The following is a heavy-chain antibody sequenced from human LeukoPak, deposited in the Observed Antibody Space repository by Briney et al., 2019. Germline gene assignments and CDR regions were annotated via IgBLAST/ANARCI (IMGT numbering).Heavy chain of an antibody. CDR2: ISAYNGNT. CDR1: GYTFTSYG. CDR3: AREKFDVLTGYSWSRGMDV. Sequence: ASVKVSCKASGYTFTSYGISWVRQAPGQGLEWMGWISAYNGNTNYAQKLQGRVTMTTDTSTSTAYMELRSLRSDDTAVYYCAREKFDVLTGYSWSRGMDVWGKGTTVTVSS. D-gene: IGHD3-9*01. V-gene: IGHV1-18*04. J-gene: IGHJ6*04.